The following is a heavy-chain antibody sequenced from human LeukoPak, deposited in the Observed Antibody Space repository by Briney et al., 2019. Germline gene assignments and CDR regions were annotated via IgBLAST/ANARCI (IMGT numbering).Heavy chain of an antibody. D-gene: IGHD3-10*01. J-gene: IGHJ6*04. CDR1: GFTFSSYG. Sequence: GGSLRLSCAASGFTFSSYGMHWVRQAPGKGLEWVAVISYDGSNKYYADSVKGRFTISRDNSKNTLYPQMNSLRAEDTAVYYCAKVSEITMVRGVIITQRHYYYYGMDVWGKGTTVTVSS. CDR2: ISYDGSNK. CDR3: AKVSEITMVRGVIITQRHYYYYGMDV. V-gene: IGHV3-30*18.